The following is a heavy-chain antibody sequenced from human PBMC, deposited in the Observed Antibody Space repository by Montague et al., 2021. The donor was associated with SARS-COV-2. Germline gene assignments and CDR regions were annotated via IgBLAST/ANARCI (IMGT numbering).Heavy chain of an antibody. V-gene: IGHV3-30-3*01. CDR1: GFTFSSYA. Sequence: SLRLSCAASGFTFSSYAMHWVRQAPGKGLEWVAVISYDGSNKYYADSVKGRFTISRDNSKNTLYLQMNSLRAEDTAVYYCARERLWGDAFDIWGQGTMVTSSS. CDR3: ARERLWGDAFDI. D-gene: IGHD2-21*01. J-gene: IGHJ3*02. CDR2: ISYDGSNK.